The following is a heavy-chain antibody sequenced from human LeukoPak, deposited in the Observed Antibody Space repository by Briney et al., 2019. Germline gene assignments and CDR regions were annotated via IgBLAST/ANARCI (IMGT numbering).Heavy chain of an antibody. V-gene: IGHV1-2*02. D-gene: IGHD1-26*01. CDR1: GYTFTGYY. CDR3: AREWSGSYPSYYYYMDV. J-gene: IGHJ6*03. CDR2: INPNSGGT. Sequence: ASVKVSCKASGYTFTGYYMHWVRQAPGQGLEWMGWINPNSGGTNYAQKFQGRVTMTRDTSISTAYMELSRLRSDDTAVYYCAREWSGSYPSYYYYMDVWGKGTTVTVPS.